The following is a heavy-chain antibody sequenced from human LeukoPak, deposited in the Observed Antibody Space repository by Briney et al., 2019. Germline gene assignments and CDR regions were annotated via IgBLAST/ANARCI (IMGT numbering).Heavy chain of an antibody. Sequence: GGSLRLSCAASGFTFSSYAMHWVRQAPGKGLEWVAVISYDGSNKYYADSVKGRFTISRDNSKNTLYLQMNSLRAEDTAVYYCASLAVATDAFDIWGQGTMVTVSS. V-gene: IGHV3-30-3*01. CDR1: GFTFSSYA. CDR2: ISYDGSNK. CDR3: ASLAVATDAFDI. J-gene: IGHJ3*02. D-gene: IGHD6-19*01.